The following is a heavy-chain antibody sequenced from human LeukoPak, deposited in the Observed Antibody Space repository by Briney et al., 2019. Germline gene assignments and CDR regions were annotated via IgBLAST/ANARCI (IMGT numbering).Heavy chain of an antibody. D-gene: IGHD6-19*01. CDR1: GFTFSAYW. CDR2: IKQDGSEE. CDR3: ARWSSGWYW. J-gene: IGHJ4*02. V-gene: IGHV3-7*01. Sequence: GGSLRLSRAASGFTFSAYWMSWVRQTPGKGLEWVANIKQDGSEEYYVDSVKGRFTVSRDNAKNSLYLQMNSLRAEDTAVYYCARWSSGWYWWGQGTLVTVSS.